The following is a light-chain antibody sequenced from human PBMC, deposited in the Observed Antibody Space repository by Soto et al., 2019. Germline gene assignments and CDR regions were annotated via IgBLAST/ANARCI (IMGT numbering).Light chain of an antibody. J-gene: IGLJ1*01. CDR2: EVS. CDR3: SSYTSSSTYV. Sequence: QSALTQPASVSGSPGQSITISCTGTSSDVGGNKYVSWYQQHPGEAPKLMIYEVSNRPSGVSNRFSGSKSGNTASLTISGLQAEEEADYYCSSYTSSSTYVFGTGTKLTVL. V-gene: IGLV2-14*01. CDR1: SSDVGGNKY.